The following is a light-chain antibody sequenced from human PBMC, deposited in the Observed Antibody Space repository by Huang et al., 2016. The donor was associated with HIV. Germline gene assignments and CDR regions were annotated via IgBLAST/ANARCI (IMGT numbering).Light chain of an antibody. Sequence: DIQMTQSPSSLSASVADRVTITCRASQGMSNSLAWYQQKTGKPPRLLVSGASKLESGVPCRFSGSGSGTDYTLTISSLQPEDFATYYCQQYFSALWTFGQGTKV. V-gene: IGKV1-NL1*01. CDR3: QQYFSALWT. CDR2: GAS. J-gene: IGKJ1*01. CDR1: QGMSNS.